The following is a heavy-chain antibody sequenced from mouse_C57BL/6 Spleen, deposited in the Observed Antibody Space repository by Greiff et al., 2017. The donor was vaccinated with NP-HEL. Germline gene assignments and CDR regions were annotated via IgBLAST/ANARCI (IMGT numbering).Heavy chain of an antibody. CDR1: GFTFSSYA. CDR3: TRGDPTIYYAMDY. D-gene: IGHD3-3*01. V-gene: IGHV5-9-1*02. J-gene: IGHJ4*01. CDR2: ISSGGDYI. Sequence: DVMLVESGEGLVKPGGSLKLSCAASGFTFSSYAMSWVRQTPEKRLEWVAYISSGGDYIYYADTVKGRFTISRDNARNTLYLQMSSLKSEDTAMYYCTRGDPTIYYAMDYWGQGTSVTVSS.